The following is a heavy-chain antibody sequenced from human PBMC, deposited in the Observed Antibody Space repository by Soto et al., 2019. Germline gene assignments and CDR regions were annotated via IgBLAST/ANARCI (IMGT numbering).Heavy chain of an antibody. V-gene: IGHV4-4*07. CDR2: IYSSGGT. D-gene: IGHD3-3*01. J-gene: IGHJ5*02. Sequence: PXETLSLTCTVSGGAMSGYYWTWIRQPAGKGLEWIGRIYSSGGTKYNPSLKSRVDMSLDMSKNQFSLRLNSVTAADTAVYYCARGQRFSDSFDPWGQGTLVTVSS. CDR3: ARGQRFSDSFDP. CDR1: GGAMSGYY.